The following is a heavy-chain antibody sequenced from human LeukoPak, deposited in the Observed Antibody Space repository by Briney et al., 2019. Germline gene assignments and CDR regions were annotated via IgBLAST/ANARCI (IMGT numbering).Heavy chain of an antibody. CDR3: ARGSGWLTDH. V-gene: IGHV4-61*01. Sequence: SETLSLTCAVSGGSVSSGTYFLNWIRQAPGKGLEWIGYIDYNGRTNYNPSLKSRVTISVGASKNQFPLKVSSVTATDTAVYYCARGSGWLTDHWGQGTLVTVSS. CDR1: GGSVSSGTYF. D-gene: IGHD6-19*01. CDR2: IDYNGRT. J-gene: IGHJ4*02.